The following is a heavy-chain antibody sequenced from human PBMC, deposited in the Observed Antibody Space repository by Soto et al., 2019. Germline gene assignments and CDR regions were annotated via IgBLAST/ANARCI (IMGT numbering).Heavy chain of an antibody. CDR1: GYTFTGYY. V-gene: IGHV1-2*02. CDR2: INPNSGGT. Sequence: QVQRVQAGAEVKKPGASVKVSCKASGYTFTGYYMHWVRQAPGQGLEWMGWINPNSGGTNYAQKFQGRVTMTRDTSISTAYMELSRLRSDDTAVYYCARESPDIAVAGTCDYWGQGTLVTVSS. D-gene: IGHD6-19*01. J-gene: IGHJ4*02. CDR3: ARESPDIAVAGTCDY.